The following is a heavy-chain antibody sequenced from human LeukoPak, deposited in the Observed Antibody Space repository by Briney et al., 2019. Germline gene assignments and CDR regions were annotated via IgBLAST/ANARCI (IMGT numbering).Heavy chain of an antibody. J-gene: IGHJ2*01. CDR1: GFTFSSNA. V-gene: IGHV3-23*01. CDR2: ISASGGST. D-gene: IGHD5-18*01. CDR3: AKTGIQPWSVRDLDWYFDL. Sequence: PGGSLRLSCAASGFTFSSNAMTWVRQAPGKGPEWVSAISASGGSTYYADSVKGRFTISRDSSKDTLYLQMNSLRAEDTAVYYCAKTGIQPWSVRDLDWYFDLWGRGTLVTVSS.